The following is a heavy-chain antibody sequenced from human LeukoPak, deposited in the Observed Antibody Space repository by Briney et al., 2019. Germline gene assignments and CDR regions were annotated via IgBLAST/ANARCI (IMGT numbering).Heavy chain of an antibody. V-gene: IGHV3-74*01. CDR3: ARVYTSSGWYYYYYMDV. D-gene: IGHD6-19*01. CDR2: INSDGSST. Sequence: PGGSLRLSCAASGFTFSRYWMHWVRQAPGKGLEWVSRINSDGSSTSYADSVKGRFTISRDNAKNTLYLQMNSLRAEDTAVYYCARVYTSSGWYYYYYMDVWGKGTTVTISS. CDR1: GFTFSRYW. J-gene: IGHJ6*03.